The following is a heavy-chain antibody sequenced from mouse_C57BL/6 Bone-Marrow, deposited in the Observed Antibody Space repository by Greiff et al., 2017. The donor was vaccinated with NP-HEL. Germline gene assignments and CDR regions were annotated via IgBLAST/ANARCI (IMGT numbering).Heavy chain of an antibody. CDR2: INPSNGGT. CDR1: GYTFTSYW. V-gene: IGHV1-53*01. Sequence: QVHVKQPGTELVKPGASVKLSCKASGYTFTSYWMHWVKQRPGQGLEWIGNINPSNGGTNYNEKFKSKATLTVDKSSSTAYMQLSSLTSEDSAVYYCASPIYDGYHWYFDVWGTGTTVTVSS. J-gene: IGHJ1*03. D-gene: IGHD2-3*01. CDR3: ASPIYDGYHWYFDV.